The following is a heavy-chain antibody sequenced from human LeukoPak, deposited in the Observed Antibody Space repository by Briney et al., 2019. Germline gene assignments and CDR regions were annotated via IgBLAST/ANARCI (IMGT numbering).Heavy chain of an antibody. Sequence: PSETLSLTCTVSGGSISSYYRSWIRQPPGKGLEWIGYIYYSGSTNYNPSLKSRVTISVDTSKNQFSLKLSSVTAADTAVYYCARERGSYYALDGFDIWGQGTMVTVSS. CDR1: GGSISSYY. CDR2: IYYSGST. D-gene: IGHD1-26*01. CDR3: ARERGSYYALDGFDI. J-gene: IGHJ3*02. V-gene: IGHV4-59*01.